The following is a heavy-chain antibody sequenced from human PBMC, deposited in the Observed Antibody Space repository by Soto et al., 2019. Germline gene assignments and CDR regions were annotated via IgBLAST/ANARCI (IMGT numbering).Heavy chain of an antibody. Sequence: CETLSLPCAVCGGSFSGYYWSWIRQPPGKGLEWIVEINHSGSTNYNPSLKSRVTISVDTSKNQFSLKQSSVTAADTAVDYCARLGGSREAFWGQGTRVTVSS. V-gene: IGHV4-34*01. J-gene: IGHJ4*02. CDR2: INHSGST. CDR3: ARLGGSREAF. CDR1: GGSFSGYY. D-gene: IGHD2-15*01.